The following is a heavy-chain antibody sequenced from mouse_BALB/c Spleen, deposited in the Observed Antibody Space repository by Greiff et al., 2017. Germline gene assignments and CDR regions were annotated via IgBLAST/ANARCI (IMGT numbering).Heavy chain of an antibody. CDR3: ARGVDYCGSSPWAMDY. V-gene: IGHV1S56*01. J-gene: IGHJ4*01. Sequence: VKLMESGPELVKPGASVRISCKASGYTFTSYYIHWVKQRPGQGLEWIGWIYPGNVNTKYNEKFKGKATLTADKSSSTAYMQLSSLTSEDSAVYFCARGVDYCGSSPWAMDYWGQGTSVTVSS. CDR1: GYTFTSYY. D-gene: IGHD1-1*01. CDR2: IYPGNVNT.